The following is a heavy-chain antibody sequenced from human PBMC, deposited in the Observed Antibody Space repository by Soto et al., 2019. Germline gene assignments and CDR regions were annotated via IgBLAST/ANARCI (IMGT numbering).Heavy chain of an antibody. Sequence: QVHLVQSGAEVKKPGASVKVSCKASGYTFTSYGITWARQAPGQGLEWMAWISAHXGXTXXXQKLQGRVIVTRDTXXXXXXXXXXXXXXXXXXXXXXXRGTYGDSWGQGVLVTVSS. D-gene: IGHD4-17*01. CDR2: ISAHXGXT. J-gene: IGHJ4*02. V-gene: IGHV1-18*01. CDR3: XRGTYGDS. CDR1: GYTFTSYG.